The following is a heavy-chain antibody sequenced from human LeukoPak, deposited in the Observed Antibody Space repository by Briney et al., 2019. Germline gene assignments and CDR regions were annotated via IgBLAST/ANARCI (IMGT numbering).Heavy chain of an antibody. Sequence: ASVKVSCKASGGTFSSYAISWVRQAPGQGLEWMGGIIPIFGTANYAQKFQGRVTTTADESTSTAYMELSSLRSEDTAVYYCARAPFKDIVVVPAANVGLDYWGQGTLVTVSS. CDR1: GGTFSSYA. V-gene: IGHV1-69*13. D-gene: IGHD2-2*01. CDR3: ARAPFKDIVVVPAANVGLDY. CDR2: IIPIFGTA. J-gene: IGHJ4*02.